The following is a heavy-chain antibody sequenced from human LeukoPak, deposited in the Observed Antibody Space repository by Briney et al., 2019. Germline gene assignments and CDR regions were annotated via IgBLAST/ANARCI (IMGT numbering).Heavy chain of an antibody. D-gene: IGHD2-21*02. Sequence: SETLSLTCTVSGDSISRSIYYWGCIRQPPGKGLEWIGSINYSGSTYYNPSLKSRVTISVDTSKNQFSLKVTSVTAADTAVYYCARLYCGADCSIDYWGQGTLFTVFS. J-gene: IGHJ4*02. CDR1: GDSISRSIYY. V-gene: IGHV4-39*07. CDR3: ARLYCGADCSIDY. CDR2: INYSGST.